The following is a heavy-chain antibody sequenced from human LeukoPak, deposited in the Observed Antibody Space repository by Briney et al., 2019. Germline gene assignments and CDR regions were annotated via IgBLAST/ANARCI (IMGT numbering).Heavy chain of an antibody. D-gene: IGHD2-15*01. V-gene: IGHV3-74*01. CDR2: INSEGSST. CDR3: ARGVAALGWFDP. Sequence: GGSLRLSCVASGFTFSSYWMHWVSQVPGKGLVWVSRINSEGSSTSYADSVKGRFTISRDNAKNTLYLQMNSLRVEDMAVYYCARGVAALGWFDPWGQGTLVTVSS. J-gene: IGHJ5*02. CDR1: GFTFSSYW.